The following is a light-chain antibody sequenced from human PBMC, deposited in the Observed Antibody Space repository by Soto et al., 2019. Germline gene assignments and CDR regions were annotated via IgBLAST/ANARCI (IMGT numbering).Light chain of an antibody. CDR3: QQDGSSPYT. J-gene: IGKJ2*01. CDR2: GTS. CDR1: QSVSSSY. Sequence: EIVLTQSPGTLSLSPGERATLSCRASQSVSSSYLAWYQQKPGQAPRLLIYGTSSRATGIPDRFSGSGSGTDTTLTSSRLEHDYVVVYYRQQDGSSPYTFGQGTRLEIK. V-gene: IGKV3-20*01.